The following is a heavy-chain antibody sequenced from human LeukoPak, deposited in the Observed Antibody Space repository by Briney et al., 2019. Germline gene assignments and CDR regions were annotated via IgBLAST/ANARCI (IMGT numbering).Heavy chain of an antibody. Sequence: PGGSLRLSCAASGFTFSSYSMNWVRQAPGKGLEWVSSISSSSSYIYYADSVKGRFTISRDNAKNSLYLQMNSLRAEDTAVYYCARADYGDYVYAGYSDYWGQGTLVTVSS. V-gene: IGHV3-21*01. CDR2: ISSSSSYI. CDR3: ARADYGDYVYAGYSDY. CDR1: GFTFSSYS. D-gene: IGHD4-17*01. J-gene: IGHJ4*02.